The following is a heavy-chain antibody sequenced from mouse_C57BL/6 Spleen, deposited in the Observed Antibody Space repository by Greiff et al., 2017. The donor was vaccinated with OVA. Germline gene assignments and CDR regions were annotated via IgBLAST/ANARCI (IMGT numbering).Heavy chain of an antibody. CDR2: IDPETGGT. V-gene: IGHV1-15*01. J-gene: IGHJ1*03. Sequence: VQLQQSGAELVRPGASVTLSCKASGYTFTDYEMHWVKQTPVHGLEWIGAIDPETGGTAYNQKFKGKAILTSDKSSSTAYMELRSLTSEDSAVYDCTRWGDGNSYWYFEGWGTGTTVTVSS. D-gene: IGHD2-1*01. CDR3: TRWGDGNSYWYFEG. CDR1: GYTFTDYE.